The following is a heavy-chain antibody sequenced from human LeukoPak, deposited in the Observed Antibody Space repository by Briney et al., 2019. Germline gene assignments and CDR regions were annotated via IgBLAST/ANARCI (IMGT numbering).Heavy chain of an antibody. CDR1: GYTFTNYY. CDR3: ARRYCSSTSCNPYFFDY. Sequence: ESLKISCKGTGYTFTNYYIGWVRQTPGKGLEWMGIISPGDSDARYSPSFQGQVTISADKSISTAYLRWSSLKASDTAMYYCARRYCSSTSCNPYFFDYWGQGTLVTVSS. J-gene: IGHJ4*02. CDR2: ISPGDSDA. D-gene: IGHD2-2*01. V-gene: IGHV5-51*01.